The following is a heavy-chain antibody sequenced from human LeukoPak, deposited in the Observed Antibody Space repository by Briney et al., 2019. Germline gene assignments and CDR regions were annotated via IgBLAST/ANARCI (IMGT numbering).Heavy chain of an antibody. Sequence: GESLKISCKGSGYSFTSYWIGWVRQMPGKGLEWVGIIYPGDSDTRYSPSFQGQVTISADKSISTAYLQWSSLKASDTAMYYCARHKTARPYYYYYYMDVWGKGTTVTVSS. D-gene: IGHD6-6*01. CDR3: ARHKTARPYYYYYYMDV. CDR1: GYSFTSYW. CDR2: IYPGDSDT. V-gene: IGHV5-51*01. J-gene: IGHJ6*03.